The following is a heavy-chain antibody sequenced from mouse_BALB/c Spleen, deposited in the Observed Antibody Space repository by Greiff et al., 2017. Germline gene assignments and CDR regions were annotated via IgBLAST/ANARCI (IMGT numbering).Heavy chain of an antibody. Sequence: EVQLKQSGAELVRPGALVKLSCKASGFNIKDYYMHWVKQRPEQGLEWIGWIDPENGNTIYDPKFQGKASITADTSSNTAYLQLSSLTSEDTAVYYCARDGNYGYWGQGTTLTVSS. CDR1: GFNIKDYY. J-gene: IGHJ2*01. CDR3: ARDGNYGY. D-gene: IGHD2-1*01. CDR2: IDPENGNT. V-gene: IGHV14-1*02.